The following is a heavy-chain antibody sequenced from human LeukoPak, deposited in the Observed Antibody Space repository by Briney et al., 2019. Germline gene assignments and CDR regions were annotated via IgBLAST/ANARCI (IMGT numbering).Heavy chain of an antibody. Sequence: PGGSLRLSCAASGFTVSSSYMNWVRQAPGKGLEWVSVIYSGGSTYYADSVKGRFTISRDNAKNSLYLQMNSLRAEDTAVYYCASLSGSYYDYWGQGTLVSVSS. D-gene: IGHD1-26*01. CDR3: ASLSGSYYDY. CDR1: GFTVSSSY. V-gene: IGHV3-53*01. J-gene: IGHJ4*02. CDR2: IYSGGST.